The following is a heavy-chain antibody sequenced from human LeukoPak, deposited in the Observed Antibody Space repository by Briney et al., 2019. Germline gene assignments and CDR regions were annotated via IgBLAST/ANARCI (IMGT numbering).Heavy chain of an antibody. CDR3: ARSDGIVVVTEFDY. J-gene: IGHJ4*02. Sequence: ASVKVSCKASGYTFTSFGISWVRQAPGQGLEWMGWISAYNGNTNYAQKLQGRVTITTDTPTSTAYMELRSLRSDDTAVYYCARSDGIVVVTEFDYWGQGTLVTVSS. CDR2: ISAYNGNT. V-gene: IGHV1-18*01. D-gene: IGHD3-22*01. CDR1: GYTFTSFG.